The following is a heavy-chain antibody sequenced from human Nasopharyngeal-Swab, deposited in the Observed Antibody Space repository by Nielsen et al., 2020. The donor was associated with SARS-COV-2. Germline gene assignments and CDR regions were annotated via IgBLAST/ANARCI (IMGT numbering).Heavy chain of an antibody. CDR1: GFTFSSYA. Sequence: GESLKISCAASGFTFSSYAMSWVRQAPGKGLEWVSAISGSGGSTYYADSVKGRFTISRDNSKNTLYLQMNSLRAEDTAVYYCAQDLAVITGYFQHWGQGTLVTVSS. CDR3: AQDLAVITGYFQH. V-gene: IGHV3-23*01. J-gene: IGHJ1*01. D-gene: IGHD3-22*01. CDR2: ISGSGGST.